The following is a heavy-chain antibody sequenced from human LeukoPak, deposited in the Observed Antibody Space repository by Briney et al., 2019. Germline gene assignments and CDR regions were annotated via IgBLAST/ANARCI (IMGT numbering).Heavy chain of an antibody. Sequence: PGGSLRLSCAASGLTVSANYMSWVRQAPGKGLEWVSVIHSSGNTYYADSVKGRFTISRDNSKNTLYLQMNSLRTEDTAVYYCVGGPRVVYYDRSGRNPYNWFDPWGQGTLVTVSS. CDR1: GLTVSANY. CDR3: VGGPRVVYYDRSGRNPYNWFDP. J-gene: IGHJ5*02. D-gene: IGHD3-22*01. CDR2: IHSSGNT. V-gene: IGHV3-53*01.